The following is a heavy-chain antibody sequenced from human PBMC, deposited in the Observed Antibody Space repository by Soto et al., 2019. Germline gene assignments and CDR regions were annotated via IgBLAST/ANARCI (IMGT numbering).Heavy chain of an antibody. V-gene: IGHV3-21*01. CDR2: ISSSSSYI. CDR3: ATVLKDYGDYCFDY. D-gene: IGHD4-17*01. CDR1: GFTFSSYS. Sequence: EVQLVESGGGLVKPGGSLRLSCAASGFTFSSYSMNWVRQAPGKGLEWVSSISSSSSYIYYADSVKGRFTISRDNAKNSLYLQMNSLRAEDTAVYYCATVLKDYGDYCFDYWGQGTLVTVSS. J-gene: IGHJ4*02.